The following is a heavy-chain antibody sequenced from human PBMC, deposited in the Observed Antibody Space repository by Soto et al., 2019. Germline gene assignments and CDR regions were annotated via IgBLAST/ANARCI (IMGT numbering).Heavy chain of an antibody. D-gene: IGHD6-19*01. CDR1: GGSVSSGRYY. V-gene: IGHV4-61*01. Sequence: SETLSLTCTVSGGSVSSGRYYWSWSRQPPGKGLEWIGHVYYSGSTNYKSSLKSRVTISLDTSKNQFSLKLTSVTAADTAVYYCARSGAGSGWLGGQGTLVTVSS. J-gene: IGHJ4*02. CDR2: VYYSGST. CDR3: ARSGAGSGWL.